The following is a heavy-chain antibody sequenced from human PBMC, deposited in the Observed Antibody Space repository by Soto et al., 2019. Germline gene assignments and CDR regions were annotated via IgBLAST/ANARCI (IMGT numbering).Heavy chain of an antibody. CDR2: IYYSGST. D-gene: IGHD5-18*01. CDR1: VGSISSGGYY. Sequence: SETLSLTCTVSVGSISSGGYYWSWIRQHPGKGLEWIGYIYYSGSTYYNPSLKSRVTISVDTSKNQFSLKLSSVTAADTAVYYCASQTRQRGYSYGPFDYWGQGTLVTVSS. CDR3: ASQTRQRGYSYGPFDY. J-gene: IGHJ4*02. V-gene: IGHV4-31*03.